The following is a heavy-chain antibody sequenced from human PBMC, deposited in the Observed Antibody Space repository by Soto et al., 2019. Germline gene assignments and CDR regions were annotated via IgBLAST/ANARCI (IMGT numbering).Heavy chain of an antibody. J-gene: IGHJ6*02. Sequence: PSETLSLTCAVSGGSISSGGYSWSWIRQPPGKGLEWIGYIYHSGSTYYNPSLKSRVTISVDRSKNQFSLKLSSVTAADTAVYYCASNHRHYDFWSGPGGYGMDVWGQGTTVTVSS. CDR3: ASNHRHYDFWSGPGGYGMDV. CDR1: GGSISSGGYS. CDR2: IYHSGST. D-gene: IGHD3-3*01. V-gene: IGHV4-30-2*01.